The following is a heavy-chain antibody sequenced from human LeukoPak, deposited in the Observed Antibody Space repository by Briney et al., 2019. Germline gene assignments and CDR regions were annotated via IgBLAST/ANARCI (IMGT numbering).Heavy chain of an antibody. CDR2: ISKSGDST. Sequence: GGSLRLSCAASGFSFSSYAMSWVRQAPGKGLEWVSAISKSGDSTFYADSVKGRFTISRDNAKNSLYLQMNSLRAEDTALYYCAKDIGGYNYGFLDYWGQGTLVTVSS. CDR3: AKDIGGYNYGFLDY. D-gene: IGHD5-18*01. V-gene: IGHV3-23*01. CDR1: GFSFSSYA. J-gene: IGHJ4*02.